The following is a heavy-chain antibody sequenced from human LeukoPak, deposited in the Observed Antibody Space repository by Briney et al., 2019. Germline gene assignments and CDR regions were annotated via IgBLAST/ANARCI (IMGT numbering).Heavy chain of an antibody. J-gene: IGHJ6*03. V-gene: IGHV3-7*01. CDR2: INQDGSVK. Sequence: GGSLRLSCAVSGFTFSSYWMIWFRQAPGKGLEWVAHINQDGSVKNYVDSVKGRFTISRDNSKNTLYQQMNSLRAEDTAVYYCAKTLPSNPYYYYMDVWGKGTTVTVSS. CDR1: GFTFSSYW. CDR3: AKTLPSNPYYYYMDV.